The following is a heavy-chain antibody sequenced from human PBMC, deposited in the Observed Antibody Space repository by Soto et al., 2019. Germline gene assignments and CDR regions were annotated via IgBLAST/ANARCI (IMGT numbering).Heavy chain of an antibody. D-gene: IGHD3-3*01. CDR3: AKDPRELRFLEWLPHDGYFDY. Sequence: PGGSLRLSCAASGFTFSSYAMSWVRQAPGKGLEWVSAISGSGGSTYYADSVKGRFTISRDNSKNTLYLQMNSLRADDTAVYYCAKDPRELRFLEWLPHDGYFDYWGQGTLVTVSS. V-gene: IGHV3-23*01. CDR1: GFTFSSYA. J-gene: IGHJ4*02. CDR2: ISGSGGST.